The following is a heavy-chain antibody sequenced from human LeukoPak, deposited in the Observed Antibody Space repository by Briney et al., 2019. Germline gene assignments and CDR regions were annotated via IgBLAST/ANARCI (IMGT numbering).Heavy chain of an antibody. CDR3: ARDLEVTAILVGNWFDP. CDR1: GGTFSSYA. J-gene: IGHJ5*02. Sequence: ASVKVSCKASGGTFSSYAISWVRQAPGQGLEWVGRIIPILGIANYAQKFQGRVTITADKSTSTAYMELSSLRSEDTAVYYCARDLEVTAILVGNWFDPWGQGTLVTVSS. D-gene: IGHD2-21*02. V-gene: IGHV1-69*04. CDR2: IIPILGIA.